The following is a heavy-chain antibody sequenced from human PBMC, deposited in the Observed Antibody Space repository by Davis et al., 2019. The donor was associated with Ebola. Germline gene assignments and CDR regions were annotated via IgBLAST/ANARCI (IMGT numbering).Heavy chain of an antibody. CDR3: ARGGITIFGVGRAHFMDV. CDR1: GGSISSSNW. Sequence: SETLSLTCAVSGGSISSSNWWSWVRQPPGKGLEWIGEINHSGSTNYNPSLKSRVTISVDTSKNQFSLKLSSVTAADTAVYYCARGGITIFGVGRAHFMDVWGQGTTVTVSS. CDR2: INHSGST. V-gene: IGHV4-4*02. J-gene: IGHJ6*02. D-gene: IGHD3-3*01.